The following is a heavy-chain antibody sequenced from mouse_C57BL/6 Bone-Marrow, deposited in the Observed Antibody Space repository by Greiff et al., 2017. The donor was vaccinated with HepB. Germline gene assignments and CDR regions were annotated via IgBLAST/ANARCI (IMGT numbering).Heavy chain of an antibody. V-gene: IGHV2-2*01. CDR1: GFSLTSYG. CDR3: ARNGAGQLRLRFAY. J-gene: IGHJ3*01. D-gene: IGHD3-2*02. CDR2: IWSGGST. Sequence: QVQLQQSGPGLVQPSQSLSITCTVSGFSLTSYGVHWVRQSPGKGLEWLGVIWSGGSTDYNAAFISRLSISKDNSKSQVFFKVNSLQADDTAIYYCARNGAGQLRLRFAYWGQGTLVTVSA.